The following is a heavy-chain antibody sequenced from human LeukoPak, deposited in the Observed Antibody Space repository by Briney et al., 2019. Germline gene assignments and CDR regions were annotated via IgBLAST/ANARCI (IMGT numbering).Heavy chain of an antibody. V-gene: IGHV3-23*01. J-gene: IGHJ4*02. CDR3: VKWGDYDILTGYYVSDF. D-gene: IGHD3-9*01. CDR1: GFIFRNYA. CDR2: ITGGGDTT. Sequence: GASLRLSCAASGFIFRNYAMSWVRQAPGKGLEWVSAITGGGDTTYYADSVKGRFTISRDNSKNTLYVEMNTLRAEDTAVYYCVKWGDYDILTGYYVSDFWGQGTLVTVSS.